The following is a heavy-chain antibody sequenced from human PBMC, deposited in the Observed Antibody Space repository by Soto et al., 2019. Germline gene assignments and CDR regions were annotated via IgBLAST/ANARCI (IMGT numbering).Heavy chain of an antibody. D-gene: IGHD1-1*01. CDR2: INAGNGNT. J-gene: IGHJ4*02. CDR1: GYTFTSYA. V-gene: IGHV1-3*01. CDR3: TRAGASDWNYVSTSS. Sequence: ASVKVSCKASGYTFTSYAMHWVRQAPGQRLEWMGWINAGNGNTKYSQKFQGRVTMTTDTSTSTVYMELRSLTSDDTAIYYCTRAGASDWNYVSTSSWGQGTLVTSPQ.